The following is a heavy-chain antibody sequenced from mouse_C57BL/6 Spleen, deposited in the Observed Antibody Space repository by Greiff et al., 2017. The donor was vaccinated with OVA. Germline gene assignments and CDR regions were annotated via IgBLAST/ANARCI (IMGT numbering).Heavy chain of an antibody. CDR2: IDPETGGT. J-gene: IGHJ3*01. V-gene: IGHV1-15*01. Sequence: VKLQESGAELVRPGASVTLSCKASGYTFTDYEMHWVKQTPVHGLEWIGAIDPETGGTAYNQKFKGKAILTADKSSSTAYMELRSLTSEDSAVYYCTLYGSSYVSFAYWGQGTLVTVSA. CDR3: TLYGSSYVSFAY. D-gene: IGHD1-1*01. CDR1: GYTFTDYE.